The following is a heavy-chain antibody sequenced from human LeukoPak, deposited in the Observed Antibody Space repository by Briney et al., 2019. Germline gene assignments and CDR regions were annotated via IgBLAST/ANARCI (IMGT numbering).Heavy chain of an antibody. D-gene: IGHD4-17*01. J-gene: IGHJ4*02. CDR1: GGTFSSYA. Sequence: SVKVSCKASGGTFSSYAISWVRQAPGQGLEWMGRIIPILGIANYAQKFQGRVTITADKSTSTAYMELSSLRSEDTAVYYCASPDPTVTRFTPFDHWGQGTLVTVSS. CDR3: ASPDPTVTRFTPFDH. CDR2: IIPILGIA. V-gene: IGHV1-69*04.